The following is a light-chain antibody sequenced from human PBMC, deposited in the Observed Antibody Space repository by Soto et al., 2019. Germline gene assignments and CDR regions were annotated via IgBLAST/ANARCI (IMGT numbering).Light chain of an antibody. Sequence: QSVLTQPPSASGTPGQRVTISCSGSSSNIGSNTVNWYQQLPGTAPKLLIYSNNQRPSGVPDRFSGSKSGTSASLAISGPQSEDEADYYCAAWDDSLLFGGGTKLTVL. V-gene: IGLV1-44*01. CDR1: SSNIGSNT. J-gene: IGLJ2*01. CDR3: AAWDDSLL. CDR2: SNN.